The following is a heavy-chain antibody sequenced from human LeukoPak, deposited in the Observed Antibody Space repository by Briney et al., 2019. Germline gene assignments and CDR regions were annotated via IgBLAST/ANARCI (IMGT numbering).Heavy chain of an antibody. V-gene: IGHV4-59*01. CDR1: GGSISSYY. Sequence: SETLSLTCTVSGGSISSYYWSWIRQPPGKGLEWIGYIYYSGSTNYNPSLKSRVTISVDTSKNQFSLKLSSVTAADTAVYYCARHQRLGELSLWGQGTLVTVSS. J-gene: IGHJ4*02. CDR3: ARHQRLGELSL. D-gene: IGHD3-16*02. CDR2: IYYSGST.